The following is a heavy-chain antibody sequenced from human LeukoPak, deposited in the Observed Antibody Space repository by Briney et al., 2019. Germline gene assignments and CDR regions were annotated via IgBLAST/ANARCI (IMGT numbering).Heavy chain of an antibody. CDR2: ISSSSSYI. CDR1: GFTFSSYS. J-gene: IGHJ4*02. Sequence: NPGGSLRLSCAASGFTFSSYSMNWVRQAPGKGLEWVSSISSSSSYIYYADSVKGRFTISRDNAKNSLYLQMNSLRAEDTAVYYCARDRWEMATTYFDYWGQGTLVTVSS. CDR3: ARDRWEMATTYFDY. V-gene: IGHV3-21*01. D-gene: IGHD5-24*01.